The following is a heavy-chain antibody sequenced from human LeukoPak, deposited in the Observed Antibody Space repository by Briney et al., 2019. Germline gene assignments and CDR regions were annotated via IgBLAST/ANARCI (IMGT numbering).Heavy chain of an antibody. CDR3: ARQLYSSGWYGVFWFDP. CDR1: GGSISSSSYY. CDR2: IYYSGST. Sequence: SETLSLTCTVSGGSISSSSYYWGWIRQPPGKGLEWIGSIYYSGSTYYNPSLKSRVTISVDTSKNQFSLKLSSVTAADTAVYYCARQLYSSGWYGVFWFDPWGQGTLVTVSS. D-gene: IGHD6-19*01. V-gene: IGHV4-39*01. J-gene: IGHJ5*02.